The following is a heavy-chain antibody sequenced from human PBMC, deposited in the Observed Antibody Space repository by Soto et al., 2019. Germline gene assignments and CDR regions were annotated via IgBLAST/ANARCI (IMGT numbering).Heavy chain of an antibody. CDR2: IHHSGGT. D-gene: IGHD3-3*01. CDR3: VRNGYYSLDY. CDR1: GDSISSHDW. J-gene: IGHJ4*02. V-gene: IGHV4-4*02. Sequence: QVQLQESGPGLVKPSGTLSLTCAVSGDSISSHDWWSWVRQPPNKGLEWIAEIHHSGGTNYNPSLMSRATSSVDNSKNQFSLKLISATAADTAVYYCVRNGYYSLDYWGKGTLVSVSS.